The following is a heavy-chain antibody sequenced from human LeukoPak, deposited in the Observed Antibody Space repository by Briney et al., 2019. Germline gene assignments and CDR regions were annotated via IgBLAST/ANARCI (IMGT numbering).Heavy chain of an antibody. CDR3: ARGGDYDAFDI. Sequence: PSETLSLTCAVSGGSISSSSYYWGWIRQPPGKGLEWIGSIYYSGSTYYNPSLKSRVTISVDTSKNQFSLKLSSVTAADTAVYYCARGGDYDAFDIWGQGTMVTVSS. CDR2: IYYSGST. D-gene: IGHD4-17*01. CDR1: GGSISSSSYY. J-gene: IGHJ3*02. V-gene: IGHV4-39*01.